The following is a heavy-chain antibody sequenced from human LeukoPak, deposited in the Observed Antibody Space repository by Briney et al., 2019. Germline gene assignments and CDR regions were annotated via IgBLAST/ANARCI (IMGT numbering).Heavy chain of an antibody. Sequence: SETLSLTCTVSGGSVSSGSYYWSWIRQPPGKGLEWIGYIYYSGSTNYNPSLKSRVTISVDTSKNQFSLKLSSVTAADTAVYYCARQSHAKYYDFWSGYRGYFDYWGQGTLVTVSS. V-gene: IGHV4-61*01. J-gene: IGHJ4*02. CDR1: GGSVSSGSYY. D-gene: IGHD3-3*01. CDR3: ARQSHAKYYDFWSGYRGYFDY. CDR2: IYYSGST.